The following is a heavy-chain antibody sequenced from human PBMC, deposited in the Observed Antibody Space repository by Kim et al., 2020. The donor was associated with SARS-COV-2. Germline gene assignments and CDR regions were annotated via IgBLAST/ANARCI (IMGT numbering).Heavy chain of an antibody. Sequence: YYADSEKGRFTISRDNAKNSLYLQMNSLRAEDTAVYYCARNGDYYYGMDVWGQGTTVTVSS. D-gene: IGHD4-17*01. J-gene: IGHJ6*02. V-gene: IGHV3-11*04. CDR3: ARNGDYYYGMDV.